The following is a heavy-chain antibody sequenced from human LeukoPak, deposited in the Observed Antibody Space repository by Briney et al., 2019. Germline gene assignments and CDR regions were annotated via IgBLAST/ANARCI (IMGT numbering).Heavy chain of an antibody. CDR3: AKDGSGYEPLGYYYYYYYMDV. Sequence: GGSLRLSCAASGFTFSSYGMHWVRQAPGKGLEWVAFIRYDGSNKYYADSVKGRFTISRDNSKNTLYLQMNSLRAEDTAVYYCAKDGSGYEPLGYYYYYYYMDVWGKGTTVTVSS. V-gene: IGHV3-30*02. J-gene: IGHJ6*03. D-gene: IGHD5-12*01. CDR1: GFTFSSYG. CDR2: IRYDGSNK.